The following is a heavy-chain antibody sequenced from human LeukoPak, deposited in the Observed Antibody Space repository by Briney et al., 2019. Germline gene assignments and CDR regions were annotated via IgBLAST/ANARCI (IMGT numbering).Heavy chain of an antibody. J-gene: IGHJ4*02. D-gene: IGHD5-12*01. CDR3: ASLGYSGYDHADY. CDR2: INPNSGGA. V-gene: IGHV1-2*02. Sequence: ASVKVSCKASGGTFSSYAISWVRQAPGQGLEWMGWINPNSGGANYAQKFQGRVTMTRDTSISTAYMELSRLRSDDTAVYYCASLGYSGYDHADYWGQGTLVTVSS. CDR1: GGTFSSYA.